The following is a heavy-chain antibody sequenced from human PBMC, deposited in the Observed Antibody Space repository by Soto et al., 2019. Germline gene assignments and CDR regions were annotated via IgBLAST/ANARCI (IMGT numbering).Heavy chain of an antibody. J-gene: IGHJ3*01. CDR3: ARSLPGTYGAFDL. CDR1: EFTFSSYW. D-gene: IGHD1-7*01. Sequence: GSLRLSCAASEFTFSSYWMHWVRHSPGKGLVWVSRISGDGSSTTYADSVRGRFTISRDNAKNTVYLQMDSLRAEDTAVYYVARSLPGTYGAFDLWGQGTMVTVS. CDR2: ISGDGSST. V-gene: IGHV3-74*01.